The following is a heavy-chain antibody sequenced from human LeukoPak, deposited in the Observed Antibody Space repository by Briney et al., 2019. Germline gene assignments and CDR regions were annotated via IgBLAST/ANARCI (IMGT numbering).Heavy chain of an antibody. Sequence: GGSLRLPCAASGFTFSSYSMSWVRQAPGKGLEWVSFISSSSNYLYYADSVKGRFTISRDNAKNSLYLQMNSLRAEDTAVYYCARDVAARPRWFAPWGQGTLVTVSS. CDR3: ARDVAARPRWFAP. J-gene: IGHJ5*02. CDR2: ISSSSNYL. D-gene: IGHD6-6*01. V-gene: IGHV3-21*01. CDR1: GFTFSSYS.